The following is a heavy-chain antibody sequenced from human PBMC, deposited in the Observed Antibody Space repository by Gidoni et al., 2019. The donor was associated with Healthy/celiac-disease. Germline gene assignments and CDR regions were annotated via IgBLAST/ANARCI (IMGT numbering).Heavy chain of an antibody. D-gene: IGHD3-3*01. CDR1: GFTFSSYS. J-gene: IGHJ5*02. CDR2: ISSSSSTI. V-gene: IGHV3-48*02. Sequence: EVQLVESGGGLVQPGGSLRLSCAASGFTFSSYSLNWVRQAPGKGLEWVSYISSSSSTIYYADSVKGRFTISRDNAKNSLYLQMNSLRDEDTAVYYCARAPRNDLEWLLWDPGWFDPWGQGTLVTVSS. CDR3: ARAPRNDLEWLLWDPGWFDP.